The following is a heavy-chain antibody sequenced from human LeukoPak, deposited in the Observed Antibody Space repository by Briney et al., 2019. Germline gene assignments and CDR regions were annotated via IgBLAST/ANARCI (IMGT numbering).Heavy chain of an antibody. D-gene: IGHD7-27*01. CDR3: AREPPLGWGDAFDI. CDR1: GGSISSYY. J-gene: IGHJ3*02. V-gene: IGHV4-59*01. CDR2: IYYSGST. Sequence: SETLSLTCTVSGGSISSYYWSWIRQPPGKGLEWIGYIYYSGSTNYNPSLKSRVTISVDTSKNQFSLKLSSVTAADTAVYYCAREPPLGWGDAFDIWGQGTMVTVSS.